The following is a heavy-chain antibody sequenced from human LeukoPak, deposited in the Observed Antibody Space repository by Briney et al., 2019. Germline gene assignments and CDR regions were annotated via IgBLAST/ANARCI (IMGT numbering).Heavy chain of an antibody. D-gene: IGHD3-10*01. CDR3: ARTITGYNWFDP. CDR2: IYYSGST. J-gene: IGHJ5*02. V-gene: IGHV4-30-4*08. Sequence: SKTPSLTCTVSGDSISSGDYYWSWIRQPPGKGLEWIGYIYYSGSTYYNPSLKSRVTISVDTSKNQFSLKLSSVTAADTAVYYCARTITGYNWFDPWGQGTLVTVSS. CDR1: GDSISSGDYY.